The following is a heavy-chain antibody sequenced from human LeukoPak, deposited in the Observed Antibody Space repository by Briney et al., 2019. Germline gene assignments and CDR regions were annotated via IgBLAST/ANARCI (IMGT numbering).Heavy chain of an antibody. V-gene: IGHV4-34*01. CDR1: GGSFSGYY. CDR2: INHSGST. J-gene: IGHJ6*02. Sequence: KSSETLSLTCAVYGGSFSGYYWSWIRQPPGKGLEWIGEINHSGSTNYNPSLKSRVTISVDTSKNQFSLKLSSVTAADTAVYYCARQFPPSSFWSGPYGMDVWGQGTTVTVSS. CDR3: ARQFPPSSFWSGPYGMDV. D-gene: IGHD3-3*01.